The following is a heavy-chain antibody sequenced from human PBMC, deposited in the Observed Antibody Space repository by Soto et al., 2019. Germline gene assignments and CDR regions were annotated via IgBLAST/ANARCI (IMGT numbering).Heavy chain of an antibody. CDR3: AREIGTSLDY. CDR2: IYSDGTT. J-gene: IGHJ4*02. V-gene: IGHV3-53*01. CDR1: GFNVSSNY. D-gene: IGHD6-13*01. Sequence: GGSLRLSCAASGFNVSSNYLTWVRQAPGKGLEWVSVIYSDGTTYYADSVKGRFTISRDNSKNTLYLQMNSLRAEDTAVYYCAREIGTSLDYWGQGTPVTVSS.